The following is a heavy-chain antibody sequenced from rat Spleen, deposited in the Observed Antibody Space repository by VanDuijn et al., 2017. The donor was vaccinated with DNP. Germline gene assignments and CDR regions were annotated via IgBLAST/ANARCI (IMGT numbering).Heavy chain of an antibody. CDR1: GFSLTSYG. CDR2: ISSGGRT. D-gene: IGHD1-3*01. Sequence: QVQLKESGPGLVQPSQTLSLTCTVSGFSLTSYGVSWGRQPPGKGLEWIAAISSGGRTYSNSVLKSRLSISRDTSKSQVFLQMDSLQTEETAIYFCTRAPYGSWAMDAWGQGVMVTVSS. J-gene: IGHJ2*01. CDR3: TRAPYGSWAMDA. V-gene: IGHV2S12*01.